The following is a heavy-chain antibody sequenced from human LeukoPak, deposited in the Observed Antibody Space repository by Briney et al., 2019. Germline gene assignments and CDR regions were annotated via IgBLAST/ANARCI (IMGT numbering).Heavy chain of an antibody. V-gene: IGHV1-69*13. D-gene: IGHD3-10*01. Sequence: SVKVSCKASGGTFISYAISWVRQAPGQGLEWMGGIIPIFGTANYAQKFQGRVTITADESTSTAYMEPSSLRSEDTAVYYCARDYGSGSYDDYWGQGTLVTVSS. CDR2: IIPIFGTA. J-gene: IGHJ4*02. CDR1: GGTFISYA. CDR3: ARDYGSGSYDDY.